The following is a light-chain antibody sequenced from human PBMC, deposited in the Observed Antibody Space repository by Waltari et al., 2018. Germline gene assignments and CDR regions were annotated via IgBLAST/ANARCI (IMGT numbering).Light chain of an antibody. V-gene: IGLV4-69*01. CDR2: VNSDGSH. Sequence: QLVLTQSPSASASLVASVQLTCTLSSCHSSNIIAWLQQQPGTGRRYLMKVNSDGSHRKGDEIPDRFSGSSSGAERYLTISSLQSQDEADCYCETGGHGTWVFGGGTRLTVL. J-gene: IGLJ3*02. CDR1: SCHSSNI. CDR3: ETGGHGTWV.